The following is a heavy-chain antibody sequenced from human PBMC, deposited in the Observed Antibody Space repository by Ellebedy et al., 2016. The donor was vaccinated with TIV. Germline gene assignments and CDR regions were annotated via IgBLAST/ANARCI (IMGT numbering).Heavy chain of an antibody. CDR1: GFSFSNYA. CDR3: ARGTLSSGWYDDYFDY. J-gene: IGHJ4*02. Sequence: GESLKISCAASGFSFSNYAMSWVRQAPGKGLEWVSTITGRGGRTYYADSVKGRFTISRDNSMNTLSLQMSSLRAEDTAVYYCARGTLSSGWYDDYFDYWGQGALVTFSS. D-gene: IGHD6-19*01. CDR2: ITGRGGRT. V-gene: IGHV3-23*01.